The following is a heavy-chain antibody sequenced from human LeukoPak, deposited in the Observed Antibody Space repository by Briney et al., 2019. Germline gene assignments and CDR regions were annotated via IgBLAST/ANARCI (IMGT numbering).Heavy chain of an antibody. J-gene: IGHJ4*02. V-gene: IGHV4-4*07. CDR3: ARVVDYSSSWSRLDY. CDR1: GGSISSYY. D-gene: IGHD6-13*01. CDR2: IYTNGGT. Sequence: PSETLSLTCTVSGGSISSYYWSWIRQPAGKGLEWIGRIYTNGGTNYNPSLNSRVAMSVDTSKNQFSLRLSAVTAADTAVYYCARVVDYSSSWSRLDYWGQGTLVTVPS.